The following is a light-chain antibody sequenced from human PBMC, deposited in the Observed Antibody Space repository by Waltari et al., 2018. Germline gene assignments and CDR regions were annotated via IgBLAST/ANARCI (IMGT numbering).Light chain of an antibody. CDR1: QLVNNNA. V-gene: IGKV3-20*01. J-gene: IGKJ3*01. Sequence: EIVLTQSPGTLSLSPGDRATISCSASQLVNNNAVAWYQQKPGQAPKVLIYAASSRATVIPDRFSGRGSETDFTLTITRLEPEDFAVYYCQQYGYSPSTFGPGTTVDFK. CDR2: AAS. CDR3: QQYGYSPST.